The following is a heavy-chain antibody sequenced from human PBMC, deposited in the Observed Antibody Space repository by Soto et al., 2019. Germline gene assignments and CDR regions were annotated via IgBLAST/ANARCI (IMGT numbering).Heavy chain of an antibody. J-gene: IGHJ1*01. Sequence: PTLVNPTQTLTLTCTFSGFSLTTDGVGVGWIRQPPGKALEWLAVIYWDDDKRYSPSLKSRLTITKDTSKNQVVLTMTNMDPVDTATYYCAHGVGSGNSAYFHHWGQGTLVTVSS. CDR1: GFSLTTDGVG. D-gene: IGHD3-3*01. CDR3: AHGVGSGNSAYFHH. V-gene: IGHV2-5*02. CDR2: IYWDDDK.